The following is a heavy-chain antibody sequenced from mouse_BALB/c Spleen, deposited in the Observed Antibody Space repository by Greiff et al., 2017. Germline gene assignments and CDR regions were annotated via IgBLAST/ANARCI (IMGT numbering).Heavy chain of an antibody. J-gene: IGHJ3*01. Sequence: EVNLVESGGGLVKPGGSLKLSCAASGFTFSSYAMSWVRQTPEKRLEWVASISSGGSTYYPDSVKGRFTISRDNARNILYLQMSSLRSEDTAMYYCAREGGRLLPAIFAYWGQGTLVTVSA. CDR1: GFTFSSYA. CDR2: ISSGGST. D-gene: IGHD2-3*01. CDR3: AREGGRLLPAIFAY. V-gene: IGHV5-6-5*01.